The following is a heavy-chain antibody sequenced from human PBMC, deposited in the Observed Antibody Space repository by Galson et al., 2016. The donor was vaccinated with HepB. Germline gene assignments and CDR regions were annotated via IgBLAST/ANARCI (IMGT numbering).Heavy chain of an antibody. V-gene: IGHV3-64D*06. J-gene: IGHJ4*02. D-gene: IGHD3-22*01. CDR1: GFSFRTYT. CDR2: VSGDGAFT. Sequence: SLRLSCAASGFSFRTYTMHWVRQSPGKGLEYLSSVSGDGAFTYYVDSVKGSFNISRDNSNNTLSLQMSGLRLEDSALYYCVRARGDTTGYFFDFWGQGSLVIVSS. CDR3: VRARGDTTGYFFDF.